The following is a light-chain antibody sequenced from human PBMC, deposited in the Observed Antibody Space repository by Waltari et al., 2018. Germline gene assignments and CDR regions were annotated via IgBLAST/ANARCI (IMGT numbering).Light chain of an antibody. CDR3: QQDTSYVSTVYP. CDR2: QKS. Sequence: DIRIVQSPSTLSASVGDTVTITCRSTLNINRFLSWYQQRPGKPPRLLIYQKSILQNGVPSRFSGSGSGTEFTLTINNLQPDDFATYYCQQDTSYVSTVYPFGQGTKVE. J-gene: IGKJ2*01. V-gene: IGKV1-5*03. CDR1: LNINRF.